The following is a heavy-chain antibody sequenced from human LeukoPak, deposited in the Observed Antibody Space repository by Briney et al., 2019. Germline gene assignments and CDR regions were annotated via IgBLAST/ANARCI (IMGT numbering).Heavy chain of an antibody. V-gene: IGHV4-61*02. CDR2: IYASGST. Sequence: SETLSLTCTVSGGSISGGSFYWTWIRQPAGKGLEWIGRIYASGSTNYNSSLKSRVTISVDTSKNQFSLKLSSVTAADTAVYYCARSLDCGGDCYLPHWYFDLWGRGTLVTVSS. J-gene: IGHJ2*01. CDR1: GGSISGGSFY. CDR3: ARSLDCGGDCYLPHWYFDL. D-gene: IGHD2-21*01.